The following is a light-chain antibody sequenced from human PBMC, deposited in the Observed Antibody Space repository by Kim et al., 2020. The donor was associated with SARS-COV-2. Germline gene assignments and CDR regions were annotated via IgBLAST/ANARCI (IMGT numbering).Light chain of an antibody. CDR3: QAWDSSTSHVV. CDR2: QDS. J-gene: IGLJ2*01. CDR1: KLGDKY. V-gene: IGLV3-1*01. Sequence: QGQTASITCSGDKLGDKYACWYQQKPGQSPVLVIYQDSKRPSGIPERFSGSNSGNTATLTISGTQAMDEADYYCQAWDSSTSHVVFGGGTQLTVL.